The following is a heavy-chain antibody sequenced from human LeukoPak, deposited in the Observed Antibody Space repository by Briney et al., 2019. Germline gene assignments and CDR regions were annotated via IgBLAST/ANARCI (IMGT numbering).Heavy chain of an antibody. V-gene: IGHV3-74*01. D-gene: IGHD6-19*01. CDR1: GFTFRNYW. CDR2: IKSDGRTT. Sequence: PGRTLSPSPAASGFTFRNYWMHGVRQAPGKGLVWVSRIKSDGRTTYYADSVKGRFTISRDDAKNTLYLQMNSLRAEDTAVYYCARAGVAVAYFYYFDYWGQGSLVTVSS. J-gene: IGHJ4*02. CDR3: ARAGVAVAYFYYFDY.